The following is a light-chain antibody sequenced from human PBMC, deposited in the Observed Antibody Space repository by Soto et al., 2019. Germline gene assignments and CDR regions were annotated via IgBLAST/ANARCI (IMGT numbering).Light chain of an antibody. V-gene: IGKV3-11*01. CDR3: QQRSNWPPMYT. CDR2: DAS. CDR1: QSVSSY. J-gene: IGKJ2*01. Sequence: DIVLTQSPATLSLSPGERATLSCRASQSVSSYLAWYQQRPGHVPRLLIYDASKRATDIPARFSASGSGTDFTLTISSLEPEDFAIYFCQQRSNWPPMYTFGQGTKLEIK.